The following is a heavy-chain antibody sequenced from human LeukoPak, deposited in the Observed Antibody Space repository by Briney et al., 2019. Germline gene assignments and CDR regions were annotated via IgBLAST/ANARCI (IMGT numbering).Heavy chain of an antibody. Sequence: ASVKVSCKASGYTFTSYYMHWVRQAPGQGLEWMGIINPNSGGTKYAQRFQGRVTMTRDTSISTAYMELSRLTSDDTAVYYCASSTVTPFDYWGQGTLVTVSS. J-gene: IGHJ4*02. CDR3: ASSTVTPFDY. CDR2: INPNSGGT. CDR1: GYTFTSYY. V-gene: IGHV1-2*02. D-gene: IGHD4-17*01.